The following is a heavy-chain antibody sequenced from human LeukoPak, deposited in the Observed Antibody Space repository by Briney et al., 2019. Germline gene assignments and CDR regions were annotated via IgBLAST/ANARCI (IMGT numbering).Heavy chain of an antibody. CDR2: ISYDGSNK. CDR3: AKDLNGDDY. V-gene: IGHV3-30*18. J-gene: IGHJ4*02. CDR1: GFTFSSYG. Sequence: GRSLRLSCAASGFTFSSYGMHWVRQAPGKGLEWVAVISYDGSNKYYADSVKGRFTISRDNSKNTLYPQMNSLRAEDTAVYYCAKDLNGDDYWGQGTLVTVSS.